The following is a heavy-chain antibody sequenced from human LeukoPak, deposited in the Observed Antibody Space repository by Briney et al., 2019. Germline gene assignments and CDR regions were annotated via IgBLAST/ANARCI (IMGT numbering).Heavy chain of an antibody. V-gene: IGHV3-30*03. CDR2: ISYDAGKT. CDR1: DGSFSGYY. J-gene: IGHJ4*02. CDR3: ARDSGRSATYFNY. Sequence: LSLTCAVYDGSFSGYYWSWVRQAPGKGLEWVAGISYDAGKTYYADSVRGRFTISRDTSKNTLYLQMNGLRAEDTAVYYCARDSGRSATYFNYWGQGTLVTVSS. D-gene: IGHD3-10*01.